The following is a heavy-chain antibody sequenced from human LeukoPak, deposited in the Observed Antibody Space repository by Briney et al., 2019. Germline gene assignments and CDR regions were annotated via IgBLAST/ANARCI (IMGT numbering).Heavy chain of an antibody. CDR3: AITIVSSGWCVSYYGMDV. D-gene: IGHD6-19*01. J-gene: IGHJ6*02. V-gene: IGHV4-4*07. CDR1: GGSISSYY. Sequence: SETLSLTCTVSGGSISSYYWSWIRQPAGKGLEWIGRIYTSGSTNYNPSLKSRVTMSVDTSKNQFSLKLSSVTAADTAVYYCAITIVSSGWCVSYYGMDVWGQGTTVTVSS. CDR2: IYTSGST.